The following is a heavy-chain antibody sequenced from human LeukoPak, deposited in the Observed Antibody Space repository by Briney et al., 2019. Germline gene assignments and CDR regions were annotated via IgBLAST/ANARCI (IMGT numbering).Heavy chain of an antibody. D-gene: IGHD3-10*01. V-gene: IGHV4-38-2*01. Sequence: SETLSLTCAVSGYSISSGYYWGWIRQPPGKGLKWIGSIYHSGSTYYNPSLKSRVTISVDTSKNQFSLKLSSVTAADTAVYYCATSEYYYGSGSPYWGQGTLVTVSS. CDR1: GYSISSGYY. CDR2: IYHSGST. J-gene: IGHJ4*02. CDR3: ATSEYYYGSGSPY.